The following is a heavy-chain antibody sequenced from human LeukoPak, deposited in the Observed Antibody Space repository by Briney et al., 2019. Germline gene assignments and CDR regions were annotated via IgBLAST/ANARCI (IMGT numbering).Heavy chain of an antibody. J-gene: IGHJ6*04. Sequence: GGSLRLSCAASGFTFSSYSMNWVRQAPGKGLEWVSYISSSSSYIYYADSVKGRFTISRDNAKNSLYLQMNSLRAEDTAVYYCARDRVFGGMYVWGKGTTVTVSS. CDR3: ARDRVFGGMYV. CDR1: GFTFSSYS. CDR2: ISSSSSYI. D-gene: IGHD6-13*01. V-gene: IGHV3-21*01.